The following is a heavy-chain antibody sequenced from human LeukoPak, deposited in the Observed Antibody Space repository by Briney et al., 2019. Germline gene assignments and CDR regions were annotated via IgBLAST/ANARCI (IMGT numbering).Heavy chain of an antibody. CDR3: AKDDIHSSGWPYYFDY. J-gene: IGHJ4*02. Sequence: GGSLRLSCAASGFTFSSYGMHWVRQAPGKGLEWVSAISGSGGSTYYADSVRGRFTISRDNSKNTLYLQMNNLRAEDTAVYYCAKDDIHSSGWPYYFDYWGQGTLVTVSS. CDR1: GFTFSSYG. V-gene: IGHV3-23*01. D-gene: IGHD6-19*01. CDR2: ISGSGGST.